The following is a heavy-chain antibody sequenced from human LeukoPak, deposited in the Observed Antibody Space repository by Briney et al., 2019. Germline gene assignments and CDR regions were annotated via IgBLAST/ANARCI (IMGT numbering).Heavy chain of an antibody. D-gene: IGHD3-3*01. CDR3: ARAPGRWSGDYNLDY. V-gene: IGHV4-34*01. CDR2: INHSGST. CDR1: GGSFSGYY. J-gene: IGHJ4*02. Sequence: PSETLSLTCAVYGGSFSGYYWSWIRQPPGKGLEWIGEINHSGSTNYNPSLKSRVTISVDTSKNQFSLKLSSVTAADTAVYYCARAPGRWSGDYNLDYWGQGNLVTVSS.